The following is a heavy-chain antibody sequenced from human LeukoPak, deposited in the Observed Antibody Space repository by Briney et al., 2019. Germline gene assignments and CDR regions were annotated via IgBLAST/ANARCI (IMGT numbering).Heavy chain of an antibody. Sequence: SETLSLTCSVSGSPITSYYWSWIRQPPGKGLEWIGYIYYSGSTNYNPSLKSRVTISVDTSKNQFSLKLSSVTAADTAVYYCARRDWSDAFDIWGQGTMVTVSS. CDR2: IYYSGST. J-gene: IGHJ3*02. D-gene: IGHD3-9*01. CDR1: GSPITSYY. V-gene: IGHV4-59*01. CDR3: ARRDWSDAFDI.